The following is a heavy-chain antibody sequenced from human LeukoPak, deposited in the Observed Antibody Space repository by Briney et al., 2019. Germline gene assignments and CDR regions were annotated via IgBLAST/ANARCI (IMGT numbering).Heavy chain of an antibody. J-gene: IGHJ4*02. CDR1: GYSFTSTW. V-gene: IGHV5-51*01. Sequence: PGESLKISCKGSGYSFTSTWIGWVRQLPGKGLEWMGLIYPGDSDTRYSPSFQGQVTISADKSISTAYLQWSSLKASDTAINYCARPTNRRSYRPFDYWGQGTLVTVSS. CDR2: IYPGDSDT. D-gene: IGHD3-16*02. CDR3: ARPTNRRSYRPFDY.